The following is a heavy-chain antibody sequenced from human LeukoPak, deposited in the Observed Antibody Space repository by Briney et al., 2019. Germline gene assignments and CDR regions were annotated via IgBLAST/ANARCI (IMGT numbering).Heavy chain of an antibody. Sequence: GGSLRLSCAASGFTVSSNYMSWVRQAPGKGLEWVSVIYSGGSTYYADSVKGRFTISRGNSKNTLYLQMNSLRAEDTAVYYCAAVYDSSGYPKYYFDYWGQGTLVTVSS. CDR3: AAVYDSSGYPKYYFDY. CDR1: GFTVSSNY. CDR2: IYSGGST. D-gene: IGHD3-22*01. V-gene: IGHV3-53*01. J-gene: IGHJ4*02.